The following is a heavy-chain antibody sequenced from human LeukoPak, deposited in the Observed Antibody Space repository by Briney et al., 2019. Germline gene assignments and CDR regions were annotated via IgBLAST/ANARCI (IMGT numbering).Heavy chain of an antibody. Sequence: ASVNVSCKASGYTFTDYYMHWVRQAPGQGLEWMGWINPNSAGTDYAQNFQGRVTMTRDTSISTAYMELSRLTSDDTAVYYCARDPQYNWGPFDYWGQGILVTVSS. CDR3: ARDPQYNWGPFDY. D-gene: IGHD1-20*01. CDR2: INPNSAGT. V-gene: IGHV1-2*02. J-gene: IGHJ4*02. CDR1: GYTFTDYY.